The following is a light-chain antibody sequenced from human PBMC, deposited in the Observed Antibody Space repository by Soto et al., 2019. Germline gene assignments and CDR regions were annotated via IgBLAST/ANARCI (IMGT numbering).Light chain of an antibody. J-gene: IGLJ3*02. CDR1: SSNIGSNS. CDR2: RNN. Sequence: QPVLTQPPSASGTPGQRVTISCSGSSSNIGSNSVNWYRQLPGTAPKLLIYRNNQRPSGDPDRFSGSKSGTSASLAISGLQSEDEADYYCAAWDDSLDGGVFGGGTKLTVL. CDR3: AAWDDSLDGGV. V-gene: IGLV1-44*01.